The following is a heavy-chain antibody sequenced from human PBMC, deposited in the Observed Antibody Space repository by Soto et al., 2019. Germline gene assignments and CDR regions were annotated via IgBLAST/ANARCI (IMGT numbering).Heavy chain of an antibody. J-gene: IGHJ4*02. Sequence: SGKVSCKASGGTFSSYAISWVRQAPGQGLEWMGGIIPIFGTANYAQKFQGRVTITADESTSTAYMELSSLRSEDTAFYYCARSSAWMYLFDDWGQGTLVTVSS. CDR1: GGTFSSYA. CDR3: ARSSAWMYLFDD. CDR2: IIPIFGTA. V-gene: IGHV1-69*13. D-gene: IGHD3-22*01.